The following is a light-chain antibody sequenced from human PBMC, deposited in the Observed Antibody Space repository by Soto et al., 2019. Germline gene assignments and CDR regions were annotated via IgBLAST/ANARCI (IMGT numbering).Light chain of an antibody. J-gene: IGKJ4*01. CDR3: QQYCSSHFT. Sequence: EIVLTQSPGTLSLSPGERATLSCRASQSVSSSYLAWYQQKPGQAPRLLIYGASSRATGIPDSFSGSGSGTDFNLTIIRLEPADFAVYYCQQYCSSHFTFGGGTKVEIK. V-gene: IGKV3-20*01. CDR1: QSVSSSY. CDR2: GAS.